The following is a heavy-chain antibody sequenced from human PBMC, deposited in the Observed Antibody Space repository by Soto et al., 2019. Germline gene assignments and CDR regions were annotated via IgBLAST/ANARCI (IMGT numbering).Heavy chain of an antibody. CDR2: IYHSGST. CDR3: ARVKLAAAAADY. J-gene: IGHJ4*02. CDR1: GGSISSGGYS. V-gene: IGHV4-30-2*01. Sequence: SETLSLTCAVSGGSISSGGYSWSWIRQPPGKGLEWIGYIYHSGSTYYNPSLKSRVTISVDRSKNQFSLKLSSVTAADTAVYYCARVKLAAAAADYWGQGTLVTVSS. D-gene: IGHD6-13*01.